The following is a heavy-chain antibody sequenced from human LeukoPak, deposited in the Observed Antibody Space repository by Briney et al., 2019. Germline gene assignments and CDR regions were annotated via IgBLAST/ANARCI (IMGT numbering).Heavy chain of an antibody. CDR3: ARGLSFGYSYGYSWFDP. V-gene: IGHV4-34*01. J-gene: IGHJ5*02. D-gene: IGHD5-18*01. CDR2: INHSGST. CDR1: GGSFSGYY. Sequence: SETLSLTCAVYGGSFSGYYWSWIRQPPGKGLEWIGEINHSGSTNYNPSLKSRVTISVDTSKNQFSLKLSSVTAADTAVYYCARGLSFGYSYGYSWFDPWGQGTLATVSS.